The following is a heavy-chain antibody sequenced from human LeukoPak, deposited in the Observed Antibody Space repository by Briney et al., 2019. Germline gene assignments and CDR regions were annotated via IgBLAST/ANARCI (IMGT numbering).Heavy chain of an antibody. CDR2: INPNSGGT. J-gene: IGHJ4*02. D-gene: IGHD2-15*01. CDR3: ARVPRSRYCSGGSCYTGRYYFDY. CDR1: GYTFTGYY. V-gene: IGHV1-2*06. Sequence: ASVKVSCKASGYTFTGYYMHWVRQAPGQGLEWMGRINPNSGGTNYAQKFQGRVTMTRDTSISTAYMELSRLRSDDTAVYYCARVPRSRYCSGGSCYTGRYYFDYWGQGTLVTVSS.